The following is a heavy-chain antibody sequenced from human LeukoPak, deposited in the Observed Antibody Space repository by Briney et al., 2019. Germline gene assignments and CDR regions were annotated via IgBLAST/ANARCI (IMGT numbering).Heavy chain of an antibody. CDR2: ISGDGVST. CDR1: GLPIADFA. J-gene: IGHJ4*02. CDR3: ARESGKFDY. Sequence: GGSLRLSCVASGLPIADFAMHWVRQAPGKGLEWVSLISGDGVSTFYADSVKGRFSISRDNSKNSPPLEMNSLRTEDTAMYYCARESGKFDYWGQGTLVAVSS. V-gene: IGHV3-43*02.